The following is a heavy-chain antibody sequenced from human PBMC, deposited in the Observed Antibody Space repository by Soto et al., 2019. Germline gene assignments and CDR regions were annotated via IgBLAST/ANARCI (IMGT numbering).Heavy chain of an antibody. D-gene: IGHD1-1*01. CDR1: GFTFSNYG. CDR3: ATSSITTVGTTA. J-gene: IGHJ4*02. CDR2: ISSSSSTI. V-gene: IGHV3-48*01. Sequence: GGSLRLSCEASGFTFSNYGINWVRQAPGKGLEWVSHISSSSSTIYYAESVKGRFSISRDNAKNSLYLQMSSLRGEDTAVYYCATSSITTVGTTAWGQGTQVTVSS.